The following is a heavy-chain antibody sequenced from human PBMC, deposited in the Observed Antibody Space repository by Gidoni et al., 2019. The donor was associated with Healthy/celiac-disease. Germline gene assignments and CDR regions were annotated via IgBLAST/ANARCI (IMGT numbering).Heavy chain of an antibody. CDR1: GFTFSNAW. CDR2: IKSKTDGGTT. Sequence: EVQLVESGGGLVKPGGSLRLSCAAAGFTFSNAWMNWVRQAPGKGLEWVGRIKSKTDGGTTDYAAPVKGRFTISRDDSKNTLYLQMNSLKTEDTAVYYCTTIITMIVRDDYWGQGTLVTVSS. J-gene: IGHJ4*02. V-gene: IGHV3-15*07. CDR3: TTIITMIVRDDY. D-gene: IGHD3-22*01.